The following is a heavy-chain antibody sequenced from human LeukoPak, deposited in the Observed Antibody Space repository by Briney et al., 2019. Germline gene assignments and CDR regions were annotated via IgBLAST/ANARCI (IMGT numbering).Heavy chain of an antibody. CDR2: INHSGET. Sequence: SETLSLTCAVYDGSLNNYYWNWIRQPPGKGLEWIGEINHSGETYYNPSLKSRVTISVDTSKTQISLSVSSVTAADTAVYFCARGPGSGSYYAWFDSWGQGTLVTVSS. V-gene: IGHV4-34*01. D-gene: IGHD1-26*01. J-gene: IGHJ5*01. CDR3: ARGPGSGSYYAWFDS. CDR1: DGSLNNYY.